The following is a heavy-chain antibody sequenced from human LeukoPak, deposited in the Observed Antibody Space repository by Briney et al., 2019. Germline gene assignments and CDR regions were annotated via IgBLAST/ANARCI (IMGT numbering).Heavy chain of an antibody. CDR1: GGSFSGYY. CDR3: ARGQWFRAF. V-gene: IGHV4-34*01. CDR2: IHYSGSA. J-gene: IGHJ4*02. Sequence: PSETLSLTCAVYGGSFSGYYWTWIRQPPGKGLEWIGEIHYSGSATYNPSLKSRVTISVDTSKNQFSLRMNSVTAADTAVYYCARGQWFRAFWSRGTPVTVSS. D-gene: IGHD3-10*01.